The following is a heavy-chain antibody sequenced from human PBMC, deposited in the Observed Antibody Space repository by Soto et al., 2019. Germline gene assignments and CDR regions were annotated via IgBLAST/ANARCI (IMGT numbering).Heavy chain of an antibody. CDR2: ISGSGGST. Sequence: GGSLRLSCAASGFTFSSYAMSWVRQAPGKGLEWVSAISGSGGSTYYADSVKGRFTISRDNSKNTLYLQMNSLRAEDTAVYYCARLLSYMFGAAMAHDAFDIWGQGTRVTVSS. CDR1: GFTFSSYA. D-gene: IGHD2-2*01. V-gene: IGHV3-23*01. J-gene: IGHJ3*02. CDR3: ARLLSYMFGAAMAHDAFDI.